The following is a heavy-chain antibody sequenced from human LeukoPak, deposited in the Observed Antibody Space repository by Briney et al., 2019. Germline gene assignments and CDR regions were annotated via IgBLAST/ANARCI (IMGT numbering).Heavy chain of an antibody. CDR2: INPNRGGT. Sequence: ASVKVSCKASGYTFTGYYMHWVRQAPGQGLEWMGWINPNRGGTNYAQKFQGRVTMTRDTSISTAYMELSRLRSDDTAVYYCARALGEWDHIDYWGQGTLVTVSS. D-gene: IGHD3-16*01. CDR1: GYTFTGYY. J-gene: IGHJ4*02. V-gene: IGHV1-2*02. CDR3: ARALGEWDHIDY.